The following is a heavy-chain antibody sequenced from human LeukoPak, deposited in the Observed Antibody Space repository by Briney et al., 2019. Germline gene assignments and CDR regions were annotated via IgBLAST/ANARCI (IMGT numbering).Heavy chain of an antibody. D-gene: IGHD3-10*01. V-gene: IGHV3-49*04. CDR2: IRSKAYGGTT. CDR3: SGSFGELTFFDY. J-gene: IGHJ4*02. CDR1: GFTFGDYG. Sequence: GRSLRLSCTASGFTFGDYGMSWVRQAPGKGLEWVGFIRSKAYGGTTEYAASVKGRFTISRDDSKSIAYLQMNSLKTEDTAVYYCSGSFGELTFFDYWGQGTLVTVSS.